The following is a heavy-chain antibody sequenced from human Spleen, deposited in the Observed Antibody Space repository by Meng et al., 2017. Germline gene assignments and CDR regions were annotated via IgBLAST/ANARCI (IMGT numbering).Heavy chain of an antibody. Sequence: SETLSLTCTVSDGSISGHYWSWIWQPPGKALEWIGFIYYRGNTHYNPSLKSRVTISVDTSQSQISLRLSSVTAADTAMYFCAREASSSGSGDYYSFFDYWGQGTVVTVSS. D-gene: IGHD3-10*01. CDR3: AREASSSGSGDYYSFFDY. CDR1: DGSISGHY. V-gene: IGHV4-59*11. J-gene: IGHJ4*02. CDR2: IYYRGNT.